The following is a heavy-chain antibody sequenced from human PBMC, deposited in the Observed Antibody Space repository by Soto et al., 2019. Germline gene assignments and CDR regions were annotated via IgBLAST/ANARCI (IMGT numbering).Heavy chain of an antibody. Sequence: QVQLVESGGGVVQPGRSLRLSCAASGFTFSSYGMHWVRQAPGKGLEREAVIWYDGRNKYYADSVKGRFTISRDNSKTTLYLQMNSPRAGDTAVYYCAIDGFGAVDEPDFFYYCGQGTLVIVGS. CDR2: IWYDGRNK. CDR1: GFTFSSYG. J-gene: IGHJ4*02. V-gene: IGHV3-33*01. CDR3: AIDGFGAVDEPDFFYY. D-gene: IGHD3-3*01.